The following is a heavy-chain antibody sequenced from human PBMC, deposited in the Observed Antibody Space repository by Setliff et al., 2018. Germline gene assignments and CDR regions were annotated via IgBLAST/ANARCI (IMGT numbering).Heavy chain of an antibody. CDR2: IIPIFGTA. CDR3: AREGSGWYYDY. V-gene: IGHV1-69*13. J-gene: IGHJ4*02. Sequence: GASVKVSCKASGGTFSSYAISWVRQAPGQGLEWMGGIIPIFGTANYAQKFQGRVTITADESTSTAYMELSSLRSEDTAAYYCAREGSGWYYDYWGQGTLVTVSS. CDR1: GGTFSSYA. D-gene: IGHD6-19*01.